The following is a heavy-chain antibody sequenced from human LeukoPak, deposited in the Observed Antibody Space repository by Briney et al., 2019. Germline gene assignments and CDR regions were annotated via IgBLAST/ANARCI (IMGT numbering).Heavy chain of an antibody. CDR2: IKQDGSEK. CDR1: EFIFSDYW. V-gene: IGHV3-7*01. D-gene: IGHD1-26*01. Sequence: GGSLRLSCAAPEFIFSDYWMNWVRQAPGKGLEWVANIKQDGSEKYYVDSVKGRFTISRDNAKHSLYLQMNSLRAEDTAVYYCAKGGTYSGEIDYWGQGTLVTVSS. J-gene: IGHJ4*02. CDR3: AKGGTYSGEIDY.